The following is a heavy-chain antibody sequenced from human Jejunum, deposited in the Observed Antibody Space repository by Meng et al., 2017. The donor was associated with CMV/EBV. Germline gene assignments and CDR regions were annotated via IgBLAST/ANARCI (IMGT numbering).Heavy chain of an antibody. V-gene: IGHV2-5*02. CDR2: IYWDDDK. Sequence: CTFAGFSLRTSGVGVGWIRQSPGKALEWLALIYWDDDKRYRPSLKSRLTITKDTSKNQVVLTMTNMDPVDTATYYCTHRRGSLAPLDWGQGTLVTVSS. D-gene: IGHD1-1*01. J-gene: IGHJ4*02. CDR1: GFSLRTSGVG. CDR3: THRRGSLAPLD.